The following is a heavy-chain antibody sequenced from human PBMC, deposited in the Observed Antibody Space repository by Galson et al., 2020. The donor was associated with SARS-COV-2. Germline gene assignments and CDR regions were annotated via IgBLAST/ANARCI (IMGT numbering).Heavy chain of an antibody. D-gene: IGHD5-18*01. V-gene: IGHV3-21*01. J-gene: IGHJ4*02. CDR3: ARRISGYSYGELFDY. Sequence: GGSLRLSCAASGFTFSSYSMNWVRQAPGKGLEWVSSISSSSSYIYYADSVKGRFTISRDNAKNSLYLQMNSLRAEDTAVYYCARRISGYSYGELFDYWGQGTLVTVSS. CDR2: ISSSSSYI. CDR1: GFTFSSYS.